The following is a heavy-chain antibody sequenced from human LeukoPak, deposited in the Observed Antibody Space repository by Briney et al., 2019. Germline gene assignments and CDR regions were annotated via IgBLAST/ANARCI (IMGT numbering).Heavy chain of an antibody. CDR3: ARGSVTMVRGVLNYYYYYYMDV. V-gene: IGHV4-34*01. Sequence: PSETLSLTCAVYGGSFSGYYWSWIRQPPGKGLEWIGEINHSGSTNYNPSLKSRVTISVDTSKNQFSLKLSSVTAADTAVYYCARGSVTMVRGVLNYYYYYYMDVWGKGTTVTVSS. CDR1: GGSFSGYY. D-gene: IGHD3-10*01. CDR2: INHSGST. J-gene: IGHJ6*03.